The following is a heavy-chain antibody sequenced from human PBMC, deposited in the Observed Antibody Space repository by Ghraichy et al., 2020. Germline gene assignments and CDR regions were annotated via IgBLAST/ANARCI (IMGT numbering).Heavy chain of an antibody. D-gene: IGHD5-24*01. Sequence: GGSLRLSCAASGFTFSYYTMNWVRQAPGKGLEWVACISGGGSSVFYADALKGRVTISRDNAANSLYLQINSLNIDDTAVYYCARDTDGWRSIDYWGQGTRVTVSS. CDR2: ISGGGSSV. CDR1: GFTFSYYT. V-gene: IGHV3-21*01. CDR3: ARDTDGWRSIDY. J-gene: IGHJ4*02.